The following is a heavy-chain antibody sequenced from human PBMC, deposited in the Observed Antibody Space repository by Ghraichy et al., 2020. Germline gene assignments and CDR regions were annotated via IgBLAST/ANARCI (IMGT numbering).Heavy chain of an antibody. V-gene: IGHV3-9*01. CDR2: ISWNSGSI. D-gene: IGHD3-22*01. Sequence: GGSLRLSCAASGFTFDDYAMHWVRQAPGKGLEWVSGISWNSGSIGYADSVKGRFTISRDNAKNSLYLQINSLRAEDTALYYCARGKKLDSGFYFDYWGQGTLVTVSS. CDR3: ARGKKLDSGFYFDY. CDR1: GFTFDDYA. J-gene: IGHJ4*02.